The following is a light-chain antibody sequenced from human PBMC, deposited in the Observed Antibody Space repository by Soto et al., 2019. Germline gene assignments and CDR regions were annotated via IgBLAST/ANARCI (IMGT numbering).Light chain of an antibody. J-gene: IGLJ1*01. CDR1: TSNIGSNT. Sequence: QSVLTQPPSASGTPGQRVTISCSGITSNIGSNTVNWYQQLPGTAPKLLIYSNNQRPSGVPGRFSGSKSGTSASLAISGLQSEDEADYYCAAWDDSLNGFYVFGTGT. V-gene: IGLV1-44*01. CDR2: SNN. CDR3: AAWDDSLNGFYV.